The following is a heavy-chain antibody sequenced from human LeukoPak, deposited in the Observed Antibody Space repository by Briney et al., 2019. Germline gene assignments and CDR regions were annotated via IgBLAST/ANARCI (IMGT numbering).Heavy chain of an antibody. CDR2: VYPSGAT. CDR1: GGSISGSTDH. D-gene: IGHD3-22*01. Sequence: KTSETLSLTCTVSGGSISGSTDHWGWIRQPPGKGLEWIGIVYPSGATYYHPSLKSRVTISVDTSKNQFSLRLSSVTATDTSVYFCARQNSSGLDSWGQGTLVTVSS. V-gene: IGHV4-39*01. J-gene: IGHJ4*02. CDR3: ARQNSSGLDS.